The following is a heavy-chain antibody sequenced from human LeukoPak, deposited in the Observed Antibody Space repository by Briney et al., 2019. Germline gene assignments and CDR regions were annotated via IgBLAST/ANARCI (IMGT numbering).Heavy chain of an antibody. CDR1: GGSISSYY. J-gene: IGHJ6*02. Sequence: PSETLSLTCTVSGGSISSYYWSWIRQPPGKGLEWIGYIYYSGSTNHNPSLKSRVTISVDTSKNQFSLKLSSVTAADTAVYYCARDRGAVRRFDYYYYGMDVWGQGTTVTVSS. D-gene: IGHD3-10*01. CDR2: IYYSGST. V-gene: IGHV4-59*01. CDR3: ARDRGAVRRFDYYYYGMDV.